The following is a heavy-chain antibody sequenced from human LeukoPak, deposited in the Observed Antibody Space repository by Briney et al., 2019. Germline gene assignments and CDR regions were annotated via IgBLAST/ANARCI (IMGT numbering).Heavy chain of an antibody. CDR2: INGDGSNT. J-gene: IGHJ4*02. CDR3: ARGNYPSSFDS. D-gene: IGHD5-24*01. Sequence: PGGSLRLSCSASGFPFSSYAMHWVRQAPGKGLVWVSHINGDGSNTGYADSVKGRFTISRDNAKNSLYLQINSLRAEDTAVYYCARGNYPSSFDSWGQGTLVTVSS. V-gene: IGHV3-74*01. CDR1: GFPFSSYA.